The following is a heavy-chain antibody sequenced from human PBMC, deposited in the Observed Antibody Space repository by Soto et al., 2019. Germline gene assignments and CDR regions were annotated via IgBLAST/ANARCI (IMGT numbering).Heavy chain of an antibody. V-gene: IGHV3-72*01. J-gene: IGHJ6*02. Sequence: EVQLVESGGGLVQPGGSLRLSCAASGFTFSDHYMDWVRQAPGKGLEWVGRTRNKANSYTTEYAASVKGRFIISRDDSKNSLYLQMNSLKTEDTAVYYCARGGYCGGTSCHSDYYAMDVWGQGTTVTVSS. CDR1: GFTFSDHY. CDR2: TRNKANSYTT. CDR3: ARGGYCGGTSCHSDYYAMDV. D-gene: IGHD2-15*01.